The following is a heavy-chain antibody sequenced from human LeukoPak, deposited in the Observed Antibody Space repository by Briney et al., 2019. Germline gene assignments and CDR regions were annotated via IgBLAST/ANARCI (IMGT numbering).Heavy chain of an antibody. V-gene: IGHV3-53*01. D-gene: IGHD1-26*01. CDR1: GFDVSSHH. CDR3: AKDQWWEPTH. Sequence: GGSLRLSCAASGFDVSSHHMVWVRQAPGKGLEWVSVTYTRGNSYYTDSVKGRVTISRDNSKNTLYLQMTSLRAEDTAVYYCAKDQWWEPTHWGQGTLVTVSS. J-gene: IGHJ4*02. CDR2: TYTRGNS.